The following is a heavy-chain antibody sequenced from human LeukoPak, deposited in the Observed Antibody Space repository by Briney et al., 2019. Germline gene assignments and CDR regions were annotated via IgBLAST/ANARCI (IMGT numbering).Heavy chain of an antibody. CDR1: GYIFTNYA. CDR3: ARGPQGWFDP. CDR2: IIPIFGTA. J-gene: IGHJ5*02. V-gene: IGHV1-69*13. Sequence: GASVKVSCEASGYIFTNYAINWMRQAPGQGLEWMGGIIPIFGTAHYAQKFQGRVTITADESTSTAYMELSSLRSEDTAVYYCARGPQGWFDPWGQGTLVTVSS.